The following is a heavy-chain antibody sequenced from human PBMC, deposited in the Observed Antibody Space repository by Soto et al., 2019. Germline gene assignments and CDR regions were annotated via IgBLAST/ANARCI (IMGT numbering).Heavy chain of an antibody. V-gene: IGHV1-69*06. CDR3: ARGLSDGFITYFDFYVMDV. J-gene: IGHJ6*02. Sequence: QVQLVQSGAEMKRHGSSVKVSCKASGGTFNRHGISWVRQAPGQGLEWMGGTIPVFGTPKYAQEFQGRVTVSVDKSTSTAYMELSSLRSDDTAVYYCARGLSDGFITYFDFYVMDVWGQGTAVTVSS. CDR2: TIPVFGTP. D-gene: IGHD3-22*01. CDR1: GGTFNRHG.